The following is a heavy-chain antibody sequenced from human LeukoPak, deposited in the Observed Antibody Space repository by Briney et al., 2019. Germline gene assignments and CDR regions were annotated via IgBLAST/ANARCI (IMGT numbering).Heavy chain of an antibody. CDR1: GFTFSSYS. CDR3: ARRRGYSYGCDY. J-gene: IGHJ4*02. D-gene: IGHD5-18*01. Sequence: GGSLRLSCAASGFTFSSYSMNWVRQAPGKGLEWVSSISSSSSYIYYAASVKGRFTISRDNAKNSLYLKMDSLRAEDTAVYYCARRRGYSYGCDYWGQGTLVTVSS. CDR2: ISSSSSYI. V-gene: IGHV3-21*01.